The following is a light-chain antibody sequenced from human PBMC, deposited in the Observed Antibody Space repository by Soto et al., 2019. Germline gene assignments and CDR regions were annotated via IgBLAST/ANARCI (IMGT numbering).Light chain of an antibody. Sequence: EIVLTQSPATLSLSPGERATLSCRASQSVSSYLAWYQQKPGQAPRLLIYDASNRATGIPARFSGRGSGTDLTLTISSLEPEGFAVYYFQQRSNWPRTFGQGTKLEIK. J-gene: IGKJ2*01. CDR1: QSVSSY. CDR3: QQRSNWPRT. CDR2: DAS. V-gene: IGKV3-11*01.